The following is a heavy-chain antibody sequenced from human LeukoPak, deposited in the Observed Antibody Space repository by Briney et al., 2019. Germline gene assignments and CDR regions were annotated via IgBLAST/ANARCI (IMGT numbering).Heavy chain of an antibody. CDR1: GFTFSDYY. D-gene: IGHD2-15*01. CDR3: ARESQIVVVVAAIAGAFDI. Sequence: PGGSLRLSCAASGFTFSDYYMSWIRQAPGKGLEWVSYISSSGSTIYYADSVKGRFTISRDNAKNSLYLQMNSLRAEDTAVYYCARESQIVVVVAAIAGAFDIWGQGTMVTVSS. CDR2: ISSSGSTI. J-gene: IGHJ3*02. V-gene: IGHV3-11*04.